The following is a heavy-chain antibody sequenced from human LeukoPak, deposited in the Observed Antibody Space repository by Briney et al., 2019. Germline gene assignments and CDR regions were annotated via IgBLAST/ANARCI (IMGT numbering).Heavy chain of an antibody. J-gene: IGHJ4*02. CDR3: ARILYSNNIDY. CDR2: IYYSGRT. V-gene: IGHV4-39*07. Sequence: SETLSLTCTVSGGPISSTSYYWGWIRQPPGKGLEWIGSIYYSGRTYYNPSLKSRVTISVDTSKNQFSLKLNSVTAADTAVYYCARILYSNNIDYWGQGTLVTVSS. D-gene: IGHD2/OR15-2a*01. CDR1: GGPISSTSYY.